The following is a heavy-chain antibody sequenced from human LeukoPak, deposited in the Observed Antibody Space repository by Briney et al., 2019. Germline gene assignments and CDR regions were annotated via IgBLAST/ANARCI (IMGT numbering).Heavy chain of an antibody. CDR2: ISGSGGST. J-gene: IGHJ4*02. V-gene: IGHV3-23*01. Sequence: GGSLRLSCAASGFTFSSYAMSWVRQAPGKGLEWVSAISGSGGSTYYADSVKGRFTISRDNSKNTLYLQMNSLRAEDTAVYYCARDRRDIVTTYFDYWGQGTLVTVSS. CDR1: GFTFSSYA. CDR3: ARDRRDIVTTYFDY. D-gene: IGHD5-12*01.